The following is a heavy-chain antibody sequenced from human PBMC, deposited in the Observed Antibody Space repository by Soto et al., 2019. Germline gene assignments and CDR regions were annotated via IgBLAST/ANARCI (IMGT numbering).Heavy chain of an antibody. CDR3: ARSGSGWSIGDFDI. CDR1: GGSISSYY. V-gene: IGHV4-59*01. D-gene: IGHD6-19*01. CDR2: IYYSGST. J-gene: IGHJ3*02. Sequence: QVQLQESGPGLVKPSETLSLTCTVSGGSISSYYWSWIRQPPGKGLEWIGYIYYSGSTNYNPSLKSRVTISVDTSKNQFSLKLSSVTAADTAVYYCARSGSGWSIGDFDIWGQGTMVTVSS.